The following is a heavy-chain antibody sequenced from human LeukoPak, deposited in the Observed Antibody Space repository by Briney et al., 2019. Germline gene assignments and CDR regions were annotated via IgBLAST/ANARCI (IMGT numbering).Heavy chain of an antibody. D-gene: IGHD2-15*01. CDR1: GGPISSFY. Sequence: SETLSLTCTVSGGPISSFYWSWIRQSPEKGLEWIGYIYYSGNTNYNPSLKSRVTISADTSKNQFSLKLRSVTAADTAVYYCARRIPGSSVFAFDIWTKGQWSPSPQ. V-gene: IGHV4-59*01. CDR3: ARRIPGSSVFAFDI. J-gene: IGHJ3*02. CDR2: IYYSGNT.